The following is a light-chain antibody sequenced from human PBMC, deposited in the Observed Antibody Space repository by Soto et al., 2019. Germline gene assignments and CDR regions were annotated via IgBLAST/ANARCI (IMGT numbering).Light chain of an antibody. Sequence: DIQMTQSPSTLSASVGDRVTITCRASQNVNSWLAWYQQKPGQAPKSLIYDATILEAGVPSRFRGSGSGTEFTLTISSLQPDDFATYYCQQYNNYPWTFGQGTQVEV. V-gene: IGKV1-5*01. J-gene: IGKJ1*01. CDR3: QQYNNYPWT. CDR2: DAT. CDR1: QNVNSW.